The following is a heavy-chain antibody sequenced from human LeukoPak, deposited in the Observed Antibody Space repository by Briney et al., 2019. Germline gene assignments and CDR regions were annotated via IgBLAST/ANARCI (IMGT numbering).Heavy chain of an antibody. V-gene: IGHV1-46*01. CDR3: ARDPGLFGDNGPGYYYYYMDV. D-gene: IGHD2-21*01. J-gene: IGHJ6*03. CDR2: INPSGGST. Sequence: ASVKVSCKASGYTFTSYYMHWVRQAPGQGLEWMGIINPSGGSTSYAQKFQGRVTMTRDTSTSTVCMELSSLRSEDTAVYYCARDPGLFGDNGPGYYYYYMDVWGKGTTVTVSS. CDR1: GYTFTSYY.